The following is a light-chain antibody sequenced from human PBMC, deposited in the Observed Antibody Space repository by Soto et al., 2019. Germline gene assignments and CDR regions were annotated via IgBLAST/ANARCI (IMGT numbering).Light chain of an antibody. J-gene: IGKJ4*01. CDR2: DAS. V-gene: IGKV1-33*01. CDR1: QDINSY. Sequence: DIPMTQSPSSLSASVRDRVTITCQASQDINSYLNWYQQQPGKAPKLLIYDASNLETGVPSRFSGSGSGTDFTFTISSLQPEDIATYYCQQYETLPLTFGGGTKVEIK. CDR3: QQYETLPLT.